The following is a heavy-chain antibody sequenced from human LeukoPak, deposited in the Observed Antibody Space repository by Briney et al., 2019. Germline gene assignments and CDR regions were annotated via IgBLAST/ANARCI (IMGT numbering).Heavy chain of an antibody. Sequence: SETLSLTCAVYGGSFSGYYWSWLRQPPGKGLEWIGEINHSGSTNYNPSLKSRITISVDTSKNQFSLKLSSVTAADTAVYYCASNACSGGSCYVGYYFDYWGQGTLVTVSS. CDR2: INHSGST. D-gene: IGHD2-15*01. J-gene: IGHJ4*02. V-gene: IGHV4-34*01. CDR1: GGSFSGYY. CDR3: ASNACSGGSCYVGYYFDY.